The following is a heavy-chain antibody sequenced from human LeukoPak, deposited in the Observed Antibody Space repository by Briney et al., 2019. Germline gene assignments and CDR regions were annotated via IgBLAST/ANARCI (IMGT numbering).Heavy chain of an antibody. CDR3: ARDLGSWSGYYTGGVDY. Sequence: ASVKVSCKASGYTFTSYGISWVRQAPGQGLEWMGWISAYNGNTNYAQKLQGRVTMTTDTSTSTAYMELRSLRSDDTAVYYCARDLGSWSGYYTGGVDYWGQGTLVTVSS. V-gene: IGHV1-18*01. CDR2: ISAYNGNT. CDR1: GYTFTSYG. J-gene: IGHJ4*02. D-gene: IGHD3-3*01.